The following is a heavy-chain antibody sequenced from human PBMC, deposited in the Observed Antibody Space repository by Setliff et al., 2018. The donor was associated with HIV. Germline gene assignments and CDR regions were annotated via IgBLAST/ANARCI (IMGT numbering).Heavy chain of an antibody. CDR1: GASIRGHY. V-gene: IGHV4-59*08. CDR2: VYYSGNT. D-gene: IGHD3-22*01. J-gene: IGHJ3*02. Sequence: ETLSLTCSVSGASIRGHYWSWIRQSPGKGLEWIGNVYYSGNTNYNPSFKSRVTISVDTSKNQFSLRVNSVTAADTAVYYCARSLVPSGYYYGRHAFDIWGQGTKVTVSS. CDR3: ARSLVPSGYYYGRHAFDI.